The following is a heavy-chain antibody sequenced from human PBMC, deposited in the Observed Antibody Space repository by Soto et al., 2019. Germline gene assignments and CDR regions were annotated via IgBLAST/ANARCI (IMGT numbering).Heavy chain of an antibody. J-gene: IGHJ4*02. CDR1: GGSLSSGRYY. CDR3: AREGSYSAYNFAHGIQLWSFDF. CDR2: IYYSGSS. D-gene: IGHD5-12*01. Sequence: NPXXTLSLRCTVSGGSLSSGRYYWSWIRQPPGKGLEWIWYIYYSGSSKYNPSLKSRVNISVDTSKNQFSLKLRYVTAADMAVYYCAREGSYSAYNFAHGIQLWSFDFWGQGALGTVSS. V-gene: IGHV4-61*01.